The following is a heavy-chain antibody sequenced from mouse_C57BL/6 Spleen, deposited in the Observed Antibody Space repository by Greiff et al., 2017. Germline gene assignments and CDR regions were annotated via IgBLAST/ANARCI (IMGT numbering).Heavy chain of an antibody. CDR3: TRTVVAPYYFDY. D-gene: IGHD1-1*01. Sequence: EVQLQESGGGLVQPGGSMKLSCAASGFTFSDAWMDWVRQSPEKGLEWVAEIRNKANNHATYYAESVKGRFTISRDDSKSSVYLQMNSLRAEDTGIYYCTRTVVAPYYFDYWGQGTTLTVSS. J-gene: IGHJ2*01. CDR1: GFTFSDAW. V-gene: IGHV6-6*01. CDR2: IRNKANNHAT.